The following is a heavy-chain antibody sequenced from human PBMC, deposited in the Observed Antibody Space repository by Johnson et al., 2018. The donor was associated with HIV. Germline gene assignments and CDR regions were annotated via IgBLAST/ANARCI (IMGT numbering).Heavy chain of an antibody. D-gene: IGHD6-13*01. V-gene: IGHV3-30*04. J-gene: IGHJ3*02. CDR2: ISYDGSNK. CDR1: GFTFSSYA. Sequence: QMLLVESVGGVVQPGRSLRLSCAASGFTFSSYAMHWVRQAPGKGLEWVAVISYDGSNKYYADSVKGRFTISRDNSKNTLYLQMNSLRAEDTAVYYWARVPAAAAGSRGGAFDIWGQGTMVTVSS. CDR3: ARVPAAAAGSRGGAFDI.